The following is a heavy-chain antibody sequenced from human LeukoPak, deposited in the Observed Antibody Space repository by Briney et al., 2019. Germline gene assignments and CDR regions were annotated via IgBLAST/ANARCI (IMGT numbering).Heavy chain of an antibody. Sequence: GGSLRLSCAASGLTFSSFAMSWVRQAPGKGLEWVSVIYSGGSTYYADSVKGRFTISRDNSKNTLNLQMNSLRAEDTAVYYCARDGYCSGGSCYRPYGLDVWGQGTTVTVSS. CDR3: ARDGYCSGGSCYRPYGLDV. D-gene: IGHD2-15*01. V-gene: IGHV3-53*01. J-gene: IGHJ6*02. CDR1: GLTFSSFA. CDR2: IYSGGST.